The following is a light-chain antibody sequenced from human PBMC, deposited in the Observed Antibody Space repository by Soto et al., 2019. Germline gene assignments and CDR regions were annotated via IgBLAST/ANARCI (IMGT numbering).Light chain of an antibody. J-gene: IGKJ2*01. CDR1: QSVSSW. Sequence: DTQMTQSPSTLSASVGDRVTITCRASQSVSSWLAWYQQKPGKAPKLLISKASTLESGVPSRFSGSESGTEFTLTISSLQPDDFASYYCQQYKSHSSFGQGTKLEIK. CDR3: QQYKSHSS. CDR2: KAS. V-gene: IGKV1-5*03.